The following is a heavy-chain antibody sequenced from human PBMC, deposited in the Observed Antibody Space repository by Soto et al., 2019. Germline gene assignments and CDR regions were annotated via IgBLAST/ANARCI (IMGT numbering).Heavy chain of an antibody. Sequence: QVHLEQSGAEVKKPGSSVKVSCKASGGIFKTDAVAWVLQAPGQGLEWVGGLTPLYGTANYAQKFQGRVTITADESTGAAYMEVSSLRAEDTAVYYCVRDLTLGYRSGGDGFDVWGQGTMVTVSS. CDR2: LTPLYGTA. J-gene: IGHJ3*01. D-gene: IGHD5-18*01. CDR1: GGIFKTDA. V-gene: IGHV1-69*01. CDR3: VRDLTLGYRSGGDGFDV.